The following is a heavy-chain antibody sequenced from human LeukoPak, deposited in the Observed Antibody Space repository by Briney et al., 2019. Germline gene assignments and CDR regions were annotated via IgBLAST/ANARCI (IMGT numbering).Heavy chain of an antibody. V-gene: IGHV4-39*07. CDR1: GGSISSSSYY. J-gene: IGHJ3*02. CDR2: IYYSGST. CDR3: ATYYYDSSGSTHAFDI. D-gene: IGHD3-22*01. Sequence: RSETLSLTCTVSGGSISSSSYYWGWIRQPPGKGLEWIGSIYYSGSTYYNPSLKSRVTISVDTSKNQFSLKLSSVTAADTAVYYCATYYYDSSGSTHAFDIWGQGTMVTVSS.